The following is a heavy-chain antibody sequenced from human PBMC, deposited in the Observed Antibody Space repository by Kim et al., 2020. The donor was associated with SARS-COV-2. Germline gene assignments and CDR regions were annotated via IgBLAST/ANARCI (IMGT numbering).Heavy chain of an antibody. D-gene: IGHD6-13*01. Sequence: DAVKGRFTISRDNSKNTRYLQMNSLRAEDTAGYYCAKDQLGAAAGTITGYWGQGALVTVSS. J-gene: IGHJ4*02. V-gene: IGHV3-23*01. CDR3: AKDQLGAAAGTITGY.